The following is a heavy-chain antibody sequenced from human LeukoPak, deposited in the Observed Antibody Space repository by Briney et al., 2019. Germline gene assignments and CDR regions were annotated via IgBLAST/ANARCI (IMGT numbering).Heavy chain of an antibody. Sequence: GGSLRLSGAAFGVTFSSYIMNWVRQAPGKGLEWVSSISSSSSYIYYADSVKGRFTISRDNAKNSLYLQMNSLRAEDTAVYYCAREDSSGWYDYWGQGTLVTVSS. CDR1: GVTFSSYI. CDR2: ISSSSSYI. D-gene: IGHD6-19*01. V-gene: IGHV3-21*01. CDR3: AREDSSGWYDY. J-gene: IGHJ4*02.